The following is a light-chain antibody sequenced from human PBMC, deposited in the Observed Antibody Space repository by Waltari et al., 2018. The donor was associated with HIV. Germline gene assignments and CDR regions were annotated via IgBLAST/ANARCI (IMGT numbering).Light chain of an antibody. CDR3: CSYAGSSTWV. CDR1: SSDVGSYNL. CDR2: GVS. V-gene: IGLV2-23*02. Sequence: QSALTQPASVSGSPGQSITISCTGTSSDVGSYNLVSWYQQHPGKAPKLMIYGVSKRPSGVSNRFSGSKSGNTASLTISGLQAEDEADYYCCSYAGSSTWVFGGGTKLTVL. J-gene: IGLJ3*02.